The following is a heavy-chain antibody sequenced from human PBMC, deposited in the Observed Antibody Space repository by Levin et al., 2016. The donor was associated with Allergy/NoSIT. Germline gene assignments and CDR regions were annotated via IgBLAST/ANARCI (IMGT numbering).Heavy chain of an antibody. J-gene: IGHJ5*02. CDR3: AKEGLFCSVSTCYSS. Sequence: VRQAPGKGLEWVANIKQDGSETNYVDSVKGRFSISRDNAKNSLFLQMNSLTVEDTAIYYCAKEGLFCSVSTCYSSWGQGTLVTVSS. D-gene: IGHD2-15*01. CDR2: IKQDGSET. V-gene: IGHV3-7*03.